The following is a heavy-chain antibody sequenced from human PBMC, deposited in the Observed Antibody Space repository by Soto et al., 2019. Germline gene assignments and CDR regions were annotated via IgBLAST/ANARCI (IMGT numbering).Heavy chain of an antibody. V-gene: IGHV3-48*03. CDR1: GFTFSSYE. CDR2: ISSSGSTI. J-gene: IGHJ5*02. Sequence: EVQLVESGGGLVQPGGSLRLSCAASGFTFSSYEMNWVRQAPGKGLEWVSYISSSGSTIYYADSVKGRFTISRDNAKNSLYRQMNSLRAEDTAVYYCARGIAARRGGFDPWGQGTLVTVSS. CDR3: ARGIAARRGGFDP. D-gene: IGHD6-6*01.